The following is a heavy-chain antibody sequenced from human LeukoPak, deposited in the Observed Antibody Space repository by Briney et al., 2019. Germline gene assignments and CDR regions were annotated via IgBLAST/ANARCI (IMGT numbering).Heavy chain of an antibody. D-gene: IGHD4-17*01. CDR2: ISSSGSTM. Sequence: GSLRLSCAASGFTFSNYEMNWVRQAPGKGLEWVSYISSSGSTMYYADSVRGRFTISRDNAKNSLYLQMNGLRAEDTAVYYCARDQGKDGDRNYYYGMDVWGQGTTVTVSS. CDR3: ARDQGKDGDRNYYYGMDV. J-gene: IGHJ6*02. CDR1: GFTFSNYE. V-gene: IGHV3-48*03.